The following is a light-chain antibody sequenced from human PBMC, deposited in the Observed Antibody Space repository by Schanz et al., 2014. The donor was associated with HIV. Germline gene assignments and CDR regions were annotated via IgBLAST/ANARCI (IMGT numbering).Light chain of an antibody. CDR1: QSVGGSQ. J-gene: IGKJ4*02. Sequence: EIVLTQSPGSLSLSPGERATLSCRASQSVGGSQMAWYQHRRGQAPRLLFYATSFRATGVPDRFSGSGSGTDFTLTISRLEPEDFAVYYCQHVGDSRGTFGGGTKVDI. CDR2: ATS. V-gene: IGKV3-20*01. CDR3: QHVGDSRGT.